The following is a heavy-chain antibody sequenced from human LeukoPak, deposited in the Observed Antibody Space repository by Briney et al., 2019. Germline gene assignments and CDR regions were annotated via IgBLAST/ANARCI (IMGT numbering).Heavy chain of an antibody. J-gene: IGHJ4*02. V-gene: IGHV1-18*01. CDR2: ISASDGTT. CDR1: GYSFSIYG. Sequence: ASVKVSCKASGYSFSIYGITWARQAPGQGLEYLGWISASDGTTNYAQKVQDRVTMSTDTSTSTAYLELRSLRSEDTAVYYCARCGAAVTTHFSHWGQGTLVTVSS. D-gene: IGHD4-17*01. CDR3: ARCGAAVTTHFSH.